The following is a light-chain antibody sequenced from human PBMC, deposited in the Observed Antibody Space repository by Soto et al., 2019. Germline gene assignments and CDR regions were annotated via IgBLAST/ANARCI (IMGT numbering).Light chain of an antibody. CDR2: GAS. Sequence: EIVLTQSPGTLSLTPGERATLSCRASQSVSSSYLAWYQQKPGQAPRLLIYGASSRATGIPDRFSGSGSGTDFTLTISSLQPEDYATYYCQQSYNAPFNFGPGTKVDI. CDR1: QSVSSSY. J-gene: IGKJ3*01. CDR3: QQSYNAPFN. V-gene: IGKV3-20*01.